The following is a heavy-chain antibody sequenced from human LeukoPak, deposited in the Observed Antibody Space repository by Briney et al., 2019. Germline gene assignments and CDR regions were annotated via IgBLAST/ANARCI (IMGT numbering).Heavy chain of an antibody. CDR2: ISDSGART. CDR3: ASDYFLDY. CDR1: GFTFSSYA. V-gene: IGHV3-23*01. D-gene: IGHD6-25*01. Sequence: GGSLRPSCAASGFTFSSYAMTWVRQAPGKGLEWVSTISDSGARTNYADSAKGRFTISRDNSMNTLYLQMNSLRADDTAVYYCASDYFLDYWGQGTLVTVSS. J-gene: IGHJ4*02.